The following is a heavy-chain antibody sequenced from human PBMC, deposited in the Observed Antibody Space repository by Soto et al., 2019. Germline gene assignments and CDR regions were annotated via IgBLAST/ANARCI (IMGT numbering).Heavy chain of an antibody. D-gene: IGHD2-2*01. CDR1: GFTFDDYA. J-gene: IGHJ4*02. CDR2: ISWNSGSI. Sequence: PGGSLRLSCAASGFTFDDYAMHWVRQAPGKGLEWVSGISWNSGSIGYADSVKGRFTISRDNAKNSLYLQMNSLRAEDSALYYCAKAGDIVVVPAANFDYWGQGTLVTVPQ. CDR3: AKAGDIVVVPAANFDY. V-gene: IGHV3-9*01.